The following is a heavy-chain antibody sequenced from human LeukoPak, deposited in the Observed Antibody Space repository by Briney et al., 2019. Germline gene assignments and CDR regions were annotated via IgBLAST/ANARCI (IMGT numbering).Heavy chain of an antibody. CDR2: ISAYNGNT. Sequence: ASVKVSCKASGYTFTSYGISWVRQAPGQGLEWIGWISAYNGNTNYAQKLQGRVTMTTDTSTSTAYMELRSLRSGDTAVYYCARVSWNYPFYYGMDVWGQGTTVTVSS. CDR1: GYTFTSYG. V-gene: IGHV1-18*01. CDR3: ARVSWNYPFYYGMDV. J-gene: IGHJ6*02. D-gene: IGHD1-7*01.